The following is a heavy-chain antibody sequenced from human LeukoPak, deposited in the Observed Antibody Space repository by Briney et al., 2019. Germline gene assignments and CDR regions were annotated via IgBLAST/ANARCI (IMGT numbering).Heavy chain of an antibody. V-gene: IGHV1-18*01. CDR2: ISAYNGNT. D-gene: IGHD5/OR15-5a*01. Sequence: ASVKVSCKASGYTFTSYGISWVRQAPGQGLEWMGWISAYNGNTNYAQKLQGRVTMTTDTSTSTAYMELSSLRSEDTAVYYCARARVYDGFDYWGQGTLVTVSS. CDR1: GYTFTSYG. J-gene: IGHJ4*02. CDR3: ARARVYDGFDY.